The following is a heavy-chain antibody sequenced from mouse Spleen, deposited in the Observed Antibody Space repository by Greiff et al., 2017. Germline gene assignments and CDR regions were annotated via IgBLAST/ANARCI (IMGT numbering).Heavy chain of an antibody. Sequence: QVQLQQSGAELVKPGASVKLSCKASGYTFTSYWMHWVKQRPGQGLEWIGMIHPNSGSTNYNEKFKSKATLTVDKSSSTAYMQLSSLTSEDSAVYYCARKEGYGNAMDYWGQGTSVTVSS. CDR3: ARKEGYGNAMDY. V-gene: IGHV1-64*01. D-gene: IGHD2-14*01. CDR1: GYTFTSYW. CDR2: IHPNSGST. J-gene: IGHJ4*01.